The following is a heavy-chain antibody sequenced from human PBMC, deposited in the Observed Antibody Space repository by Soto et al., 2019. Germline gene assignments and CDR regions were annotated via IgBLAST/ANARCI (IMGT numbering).Heavy chain of an antibody. CDR1: GGSIASGDYS. V-gene: IGHV4-61*08. CDR3: AREVMAPPHYFDP. J-gene: IGHJ5*02. CDR2: VYSSGTT. D-gene: IGHD1-26*01. Sequence: SETLSLTCTVTGGSIASGDYSWSWCRQPPGKGLEWIGYVYSSGTTNYNPFLKSRVTLSLDKSKNQFSLKMNSVTAADTAVYYCAREVMAPPHYFDPWGQGTRVTVSS.